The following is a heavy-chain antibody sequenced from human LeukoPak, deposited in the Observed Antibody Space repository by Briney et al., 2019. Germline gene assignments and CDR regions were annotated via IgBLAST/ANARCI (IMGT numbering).Heavy chain of an antibody. CDR3: AREQQGRRAAFDY. D-gene: IGHD1-1*01. Sequence: GGSLRLSCAASGFTFSSYGMHWVRQTPGKGLEWVAFIWYDGNEIYYADSVKGRFTISRDNSRNTLYLQMNSLRTEDTAVYYCAREQQGRRAAFDYWGQGTPVTVSS. J-gene: IGHJ4*02. CDR1: GFTFSSYG. V-gene: IGHV3-30*02. CDR2: IWYDGNEI.